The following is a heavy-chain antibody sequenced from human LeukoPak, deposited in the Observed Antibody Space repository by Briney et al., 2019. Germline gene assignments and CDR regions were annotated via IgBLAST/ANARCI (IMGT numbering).Heavy chain of an antibody. CDR2: IIPIFGTA. V-gene: IGHV1-69*05. Sequence: GSSVKVSCKASGGTFSSYAIIWVPQAPGQGLEWMGGIIPIFGTANYAQKFQGRVTITTDESTSTAYMELSSLRSEDTAVYYCAGIRDGYNFGDFDYWGQGTLVTVSS. J-gene: IGHJ4*02. D-gene: IGHD5-24*01. CDR3: AGIRDGYNFGDFDY. CDR1: GGTFSSYA.